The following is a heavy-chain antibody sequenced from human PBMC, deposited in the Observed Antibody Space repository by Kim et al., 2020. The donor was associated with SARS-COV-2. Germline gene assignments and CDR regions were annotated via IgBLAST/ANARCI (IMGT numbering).Heavy chain of an antibody. CDR2: NYYTGST. Sequence: SETLSLTCTVSSGSISSSSYHWVWIRQPPGKGLEWIGYNYYTGSTYYNLSLKSRVTISADTSQNQLALKLSSVTAADKAVYYCARQRRASGNDYFDYWG. CDR3: ARQRRASGNDYFDY. J-gene: IGHJ4*01. D-gene: IGHD1-26*01. CDR1: SGSISSSSYH. V-gene: IGHV4-39*01.